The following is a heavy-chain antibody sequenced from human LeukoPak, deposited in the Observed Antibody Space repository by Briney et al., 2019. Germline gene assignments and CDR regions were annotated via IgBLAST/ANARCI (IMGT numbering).Heavy chain of an antibody. Sequence: GGSLRLSCAASGFTFSSYGMHWVRQAPGKGLEWVAFIRYGGGSTYYADSVKGRLTISRDTSENTLFLQMNSLRLEDRAVYYCPRTYYDFWSGPSDAFNIWRQGTMVSVS. CDR3: PRTYYDFWSGPSDAFNI. CDR1: GFTFSSYG. CDR2: IRYGGGST. V-gene: IGHV3-30*02. J-gene: IGHJ3*02. D-gene: IGHD3-3*01.